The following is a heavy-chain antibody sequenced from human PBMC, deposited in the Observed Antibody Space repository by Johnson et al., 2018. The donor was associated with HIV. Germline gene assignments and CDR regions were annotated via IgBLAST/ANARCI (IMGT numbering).Heavy chain of an antibody. J-gene: IGHJ3*02. Sequence: QVQLLESGGGVVQPGTSLRLSCAASGFTFTSFAMHWVRQAPGKGLEWVAVISYDGSNKYYADSVKGRFTISRDNSKNTLYLQMNSLRADDTAVYYCARDGGVVAPSGDAFDIWGQGTMVTVSS. D-gene: IGHD2-15*01. V-gene: IGHV3-30-3*01. CDR2: ISYDGSNK. CDR3: ARDGGVVAPSGDAFDI. CDR1: GFTFTSFA.